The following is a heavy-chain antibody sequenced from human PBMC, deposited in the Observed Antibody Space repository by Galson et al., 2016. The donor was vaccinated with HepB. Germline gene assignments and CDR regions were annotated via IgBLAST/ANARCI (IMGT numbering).Heavy chain of an antibody. J-gene: IGHJ2*01. V-gene: IGHV5-51*01. CDR3: ARSACSGGACYSYWYFDL. CDR1: GYNFTNFW. CDR2: IYPGDSDT. Sequence: QSGAEVKKPGESLKISCMASGYNFTNFWIAWVRQRPGKGLECMGIIYPGDSDTRYSPSFQGQVTISVDKSSSTAYLQWSSLKASGTATYYCARSACSGGACYSYWYFDLWGRGTPVTVSS. D-gene: IGHD2-15*01.